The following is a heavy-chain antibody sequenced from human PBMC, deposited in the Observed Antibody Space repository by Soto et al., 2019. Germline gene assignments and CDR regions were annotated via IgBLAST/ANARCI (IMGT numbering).Heavy chain of an antibody. CDR3: ATCPPRCGSGSYYDFDYYYGMDV. CDR2: IIPIFGTA. V-gene: IGHV1-69*01. CDR1: GGTFSSYA. D-gene: IGHD1-26*01. J-gene: IGHJ6*02. Sequence: QVQLVQSGAEVKKPGSSVKVSCKASGGTFSSYAISWVRQAPGQGLEWMGGIIPIFGTANYAQKFQRRVTTAADESTRAAYMALSSQRSEDAAVYYCATCPPRCGSGSYYDFDYYYGMDVWVQGTTVTVSS.